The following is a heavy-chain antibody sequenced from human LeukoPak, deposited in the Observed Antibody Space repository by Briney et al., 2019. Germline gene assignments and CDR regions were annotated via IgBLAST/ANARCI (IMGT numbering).Heavy chain of an antibody. D-gene: IGHD2-15*01. CDR3: TTVYCSGGSCYPHFDY. CDR1: GFTFTNAW. Sequence: GGSLRLSCAASGFTFTNAWMTWVRQAPGKGLEWVGRIKSKADGETTDYAAPVKGRFTMSRDDSKNTLYLQMNSLRTEDTAVYYCTTVYCSGGSCYPHFDYWGQGTLVTVSS. J-gene: IGHJ4*02. CDR2: IKSKADGETT. V-gene: IGHV3-15*01.